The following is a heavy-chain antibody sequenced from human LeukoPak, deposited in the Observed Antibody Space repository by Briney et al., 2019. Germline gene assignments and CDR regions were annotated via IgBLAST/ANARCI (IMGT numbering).Heavy chain of an antibody. V-gene: IGHV3-43*02. CDR2: ISGDGGST. Sequence: GGSLRLSCAASGFTFDDYAMHWVRQAPGKGLEWVSLISGDGGSTYYADSVKGRFTISRDNSKNSLYLQMNSLRTEDTALYYCSKDIERSSGWFTLGYFQHWGQGTRVTVSS. CDR3: SKDIERSSGWFTLGYFQH. J-gene: IGHJ1*01. D-gene: IGHD6-19*01. CDR1: GFTFDDYA.